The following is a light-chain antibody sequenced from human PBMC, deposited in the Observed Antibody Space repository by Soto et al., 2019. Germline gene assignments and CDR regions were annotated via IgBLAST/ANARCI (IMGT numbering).Light chain of an antibody. CDR3: QSYDSSLSGSDVV. V-gene: IGLV1-40*01. Sequence: QAVVTQPPSVSGAPGQRVTISRTGSSSNIGAGYDVHWYQQLPGTAPKLLIYGNSNRPSGVPDRFSGSKSGTSASLAITGLQAEDEADYYCQSYDSSLSGSDVVFGGGTKLTVL. CDR2: GNS. CDR1: SSNIGAGYD. J-gene: IGLJ2*01.